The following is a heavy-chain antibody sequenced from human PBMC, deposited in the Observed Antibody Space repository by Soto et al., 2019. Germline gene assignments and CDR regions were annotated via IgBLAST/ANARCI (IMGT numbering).Heavy chain of an antibody. CDR3: ARDGDYFGSGSPPLLAK. V-gene: IGHV4-31*03. D-gene: IGHD3-10*01. Sequence: QVQLQESGPGLVMPSQTLSLTCTVSGGSITSDNYCWTWIRQHPVKGLEWMGHIYYSGSTSYNPSLKSRVTISIDTSKNQFSLKLTSVTDADTAVYYCARDGDYFGSGSPPLLAKWGQGTLVTVSS. J-gene: IGHJ4*02. CDR2: IYYSGST. CDR1: GGSITSDNYC.